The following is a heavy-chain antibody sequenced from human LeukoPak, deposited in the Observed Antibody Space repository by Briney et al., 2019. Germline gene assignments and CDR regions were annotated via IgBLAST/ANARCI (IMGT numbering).Heavy chain of an antibody. CDR1: ANTFTGYY. J-gene: IGHJ4*02. D-gene: IGHD6-19*01. CDR3: ARDGDASSGWYGYSDY. CDR2: INPNRGGT. V-gene: IGHV1-2*02. Sequence: ASVKVSCKASANTFTGYYMHWVRQAPGQGLEWMGWINPNRGGTNYAQKFQGRVTMTRDTSISTAYMELTRLTSDDTAVYYCARDGDASSGWYGYSDYWGQGTLVTVSS.